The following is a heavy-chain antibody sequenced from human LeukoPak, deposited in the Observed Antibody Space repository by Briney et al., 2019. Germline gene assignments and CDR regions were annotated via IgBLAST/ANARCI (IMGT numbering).Heavy chain of an antibody. CDR2: IYYSGST. J-gene: IGHJ4*02. CDR3: ARDRGYNWNDRIFDY. Sequence: SETLSLTCTVSGGPISSYYWSWIRQPPGKGLEWIGYIYYSGSTNYNPSLKSRVTISVDTSKNQFSLKLSSVTAADTAVYYCARDRGYNWNDRIFDYWGQGTLVTVSS. V-gene: IGHV4-59*01. D-gene: IGHD1-1*01. CDR1: GGPISSYY.